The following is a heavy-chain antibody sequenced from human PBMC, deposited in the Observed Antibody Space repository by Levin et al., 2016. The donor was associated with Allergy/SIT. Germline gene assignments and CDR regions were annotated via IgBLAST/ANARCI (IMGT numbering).Heavy chain of an antibody. CDR2: IYYSGST. J-gene: IGHJ3*02. D-gene: IGHD3-3*01. CDR1: GGSISSSSYY. Sequence: SETLSLTCTVSGGSISSSSYYWGWIRQPPGKGLEWIGSIYYSGSTYYNPSLKSRVTISVDTSKNQFSLKLSSVTAADTAVYYCASERVLIHYDFWSGHPEGSDAFDIWGQGTMVTVSS. V-gene: IGHV4-39*07. CDR3: ASERVLIHYDFWSGHPEGSDAFDI.